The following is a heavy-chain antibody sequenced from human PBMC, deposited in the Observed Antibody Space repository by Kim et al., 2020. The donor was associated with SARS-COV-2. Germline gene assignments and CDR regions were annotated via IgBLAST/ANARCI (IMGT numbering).Heavy chain of an antibody. CDR2: ITNEGNNK. CDR1: GLTFSTYG. CDR3: EKDTDGKTIIDGERDF. J-gene: IGHJ2*01. D-gene: IGHD3-10*01. V-gene: IGHV3-30*18. Sequence: GGSLRLSCAASGLTFSTYGMHWVRQAPGKGLEWVGVITNEGNNKKKADSVKGRCTITRDKYKNKRNVQMESKTIEVKDADECEKDTDGKTIIDGERDF.